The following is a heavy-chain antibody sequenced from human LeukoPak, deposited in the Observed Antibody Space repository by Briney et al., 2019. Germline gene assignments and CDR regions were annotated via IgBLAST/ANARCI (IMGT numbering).Heavy chain of an antibody. V-gene: IGHV1-46*01. CDR3: ARDFWVTTVSTPDY. J-gene: IGHJ4*02. CDR2: INPRGGST. CDR1: GYTFTRYY. D-gene: IGHD4-11*01. Sequence: ASVKVAYKSSGYTFTRYYMHWVXXAPGQGLGWXXXINPRGGSTSYAQKFQGRVTMTRDTSTSTVYVELSSLRSEDTAVYYCARDFWVTTVSTPDYWGQGTLVTVSS.